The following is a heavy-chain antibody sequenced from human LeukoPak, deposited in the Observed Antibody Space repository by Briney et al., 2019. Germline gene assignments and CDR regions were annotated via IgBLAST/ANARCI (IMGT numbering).Heavy chain of an antibody. CDR3: TKDPTGDYVGAFDP. D-gene: IGHD4-17*01. CDR2: ITGSHGPT. J-gene: IGHJ5*02. V-gene: IGHV3-23*01. Sequence: PGGSLRLSCAASGFTFSSFAMTWGRQAPGKGLEWVSSITGSHGPTYNTDSVKGRFNISRDNSQNTLYLQMNSMRAEDTAVYYCTKDPTGDYVGAFDPWGQGTLVTVSS. CDR1: GFTFSSFA.